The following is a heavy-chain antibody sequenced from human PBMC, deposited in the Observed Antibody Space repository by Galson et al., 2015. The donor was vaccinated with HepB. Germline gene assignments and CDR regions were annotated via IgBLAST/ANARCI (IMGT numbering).Heavy chain of an antibody. CDR2: ISSNGGST. Sequence: SLRLSCAASGFTFSSYAMHWVRQAPGKGLEYVSAISSNGGSTYYADSVKGRFTISRDNSKNTLYLQMSSLRAEDTAVYYCVKDRVLAAAGTRGFDYWGQGTLVTVSS. D-gene: IGHD6-13*01. V-gene: IGHV3-64D*06. CDR1: GFTFSSYA. J-gene: IGHJ4*02. CDR3: VKDRVLAAAGTRGFDY.